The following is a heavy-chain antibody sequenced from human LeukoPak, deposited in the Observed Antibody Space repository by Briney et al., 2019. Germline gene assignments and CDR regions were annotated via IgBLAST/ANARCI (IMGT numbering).Heavy chain of an antibody. J-gene: IGHJ4*02. D-gene: IGHD2-2*01. CDR1: GLTLSTFA. CDR2: ISGSGAGT. V-gene: IGHV3-23*01. Sequence: GESLRLSCAASGLTLSTFAMSWVRQAPGKGLEWISAISGSGAGTYYADSVKGRFTISGDNSKNTLYLQMNSLRAEDTAVYYCALTDCSSNGCPGKFDYWGQGTLGTVSS. CDR3: ALTDCSSNGCPGKFDY.